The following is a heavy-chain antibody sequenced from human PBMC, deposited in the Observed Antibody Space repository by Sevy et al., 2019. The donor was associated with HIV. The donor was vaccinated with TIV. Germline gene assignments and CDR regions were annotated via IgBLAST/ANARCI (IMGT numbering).Heavy chain of an antibody. CDR2: IKSKTDGGTT. Sequence: GGSLRLSCAASGFTFSNAWMSWVRQAPGKGLEWVGSIKSKTDGGTTDYAAPVKGRFTISRDDSKNTLYLQMNSLKTEDTAVYYCTTVAEYSSSSGYWGQGTLVTVSS. J-gene: IGHJ4*02. CDR3: TTVAEYSSSSGY. D-gene: IGHD6-6*01. V-gene: IGHV3-15*01. CDR1: GFTFSNAW.